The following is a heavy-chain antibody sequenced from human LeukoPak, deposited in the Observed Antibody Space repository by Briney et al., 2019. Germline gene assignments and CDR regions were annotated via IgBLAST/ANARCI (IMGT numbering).Heavy chain of an antibody. V-gene: IGHV3-48*04. CDR3: ARDLFDYGDYVPDY. CDR2: ISSSSSTI. D-gene: IGHD4-17*01. Sequence: PGGFLRLSCAASGFTFSSYSMNWVRQAPGKGLEWVSYISSSSSTIYYADSVKGRFTISRDNAKNSLYLQMNSLRAEDTAVYYCARDLFDYGDYVPDYWGQGTLVTVSS. J-gene: IGHJ4*02. CDR1: GFTFSSYS.